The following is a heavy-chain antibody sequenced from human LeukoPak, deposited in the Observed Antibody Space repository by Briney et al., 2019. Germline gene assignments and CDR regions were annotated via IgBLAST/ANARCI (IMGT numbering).Heavy chain of an antibody. CDR2: IYTSGGT. J-gene: IGHJ4*02. CDR1: GFTVSSNY. Sequence: GGSLRLSCAASGFTVSSNYMSWVRQAPGKGLEWVSVIYTSGGTYYADSVKGRFTISRDNSKNTLFLQMNNLRAEDTAVYYCARDGGIRFFRGVVVWGQGTLVTVSS. CDR3: ARDGGIRFFRGVVV. V-gene: IGHV3-53*01. D-gene: IGHD3-16*01.